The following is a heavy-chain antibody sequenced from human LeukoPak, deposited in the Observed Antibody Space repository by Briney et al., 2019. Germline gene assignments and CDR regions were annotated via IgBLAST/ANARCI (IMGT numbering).Heavy chain of an antibody. V-gene: IGHV4-34*01. D-gene: IGHD1-26*01. CDR2: INHSGST. Sequence: NPSGTLSLTCAVYGGSFSGYYWSWIRQPPGKGLEWVGEINHSGSTNYNPSLKSRVTISVDTSKNQFSLKLSSVTAADTAVYYCARVLGWELWEPKGRHFDPWGQGTLVTVSS. J-gene: IGHJ5*02. CDR1: GGSFSGYY. CDR3: ARVLGWELWEPKGRHFDP.